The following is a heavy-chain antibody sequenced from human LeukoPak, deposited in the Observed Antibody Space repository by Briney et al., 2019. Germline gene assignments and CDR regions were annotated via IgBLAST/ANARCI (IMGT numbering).Heavy chain of an antibody. CDR1: GGSISSYY. CDR3: ARDTIRVTIFGVNAFDI. Sequence: SETLSLTCTVSGGSISSYYWSWIRQPAGKGLEWIGRIHTSGSTNYNPSLKSRVTMSVDTSKNQFSLKLSSVTAADTAVYYCARDTIRVTIFGVNAFDIWGQGTMVTVSS. D-gene: IGHD3-3*01. CDR2: IHTSGST. V-gene: IGHV4-4*07. J-gene: IGHJ3*02.